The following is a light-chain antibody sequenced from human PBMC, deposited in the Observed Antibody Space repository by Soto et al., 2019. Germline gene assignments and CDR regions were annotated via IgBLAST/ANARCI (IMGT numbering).Light chain of an antibody. CDR1: QSVLYSSNNKNY. Sequence: DIVMTQSPDSLAVSLGERATINCKSSQSVLYSSNNKNYLAWYQQKPGQPPKLLIYWASTRESGVPDRFSGSGSGTDFTITISSLQAEDVGVYYCQQYYSTPYTFGQGTKLEIK. CDR2: WAS. J-gene: IGKJ2*01. CDR3: QQYYSTPYT. V-gene: IGKV4-1*01.